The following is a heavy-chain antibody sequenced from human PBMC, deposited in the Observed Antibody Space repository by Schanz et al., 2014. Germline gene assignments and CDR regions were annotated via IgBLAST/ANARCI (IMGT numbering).Heavy chain of an antibody. CDR3: AKRVVPAGRVPYDYGMDV. J-gene: IGHJ6*02. V-gene: IGHV3-30*18. D-gene: IGHD2-2*01. Sequence: QVHLVESGGGVVQPGRSLRLSCAASGFTFSSYGMHWVRQAPGKGLEWVAIISLDGSNQYYADSVKGRFTISRDNSKNTLYLQMNSLRGEDTAVYYCAKRVVPAGRVPYDYGMDVWGQGTTVTVSS. CDR2: ISLDGSNQ. CDR1: GFTFSSYG.